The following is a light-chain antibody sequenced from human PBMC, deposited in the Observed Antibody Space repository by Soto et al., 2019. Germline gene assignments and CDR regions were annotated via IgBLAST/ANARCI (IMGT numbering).Light chain of an antibody. J-gene: IGKJ1*01. Sequence: DIQMTQSPPTLSASVGDRVTMTCRASQSISSWLAWYQRKPGKAPKLLIYDASSLESGVPSRFSGSGSGTEFTLTISSLQPDDFATYYCQQYNSYSGTFGQGTKVDIK. V-gene: IGKV1-5*01. CDR2: DAS. CDR1: QSISSW. CDR3: QQYNSYSGT.